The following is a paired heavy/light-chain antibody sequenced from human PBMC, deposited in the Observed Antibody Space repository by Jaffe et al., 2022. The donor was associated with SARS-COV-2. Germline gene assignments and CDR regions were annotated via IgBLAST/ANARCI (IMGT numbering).Heavy chain of an antibody. Sequence: EVQLVESGGGLVRPGGSLRLSCAASGFSFDSYAMNWVRQAPGKGLEWVSVITTSGGSSYYSASVKGRFTISRDNSKNTLYLQMNSLRAEDTAVYYCAKSKTGPNSACDIWGQGTMLTVSS. V-gene: IGHV3-23*04. CDR1: GFSFDSYA. J-gene: IGHJ3*02. CDR3: AKSKTGPNSACDI. CDR2: ITTSGGSS. D-gene: IGHD1-7*01.
Light chain of an antibody. J-gene: IGKJ3*01. CDR3: QQYYSAPLT. CDR2: WAS. CDR1: QSVLYSSNNKNY. Sequence: DIVMTQSPDSLAVSLGERATINCKSSQSVLYSSNNKNYLAWYQQKPGQPPKLLIYWASARESGVPDRFSGSGSGTDFTLTISSLQAEDVAVYYCQQYYSAPLTFGPGTKVDIK. V-gene: IGKV4-1*01.